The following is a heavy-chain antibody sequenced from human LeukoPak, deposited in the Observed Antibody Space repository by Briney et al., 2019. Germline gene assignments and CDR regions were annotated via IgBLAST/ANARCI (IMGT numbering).Heavy chain of an antibody. CDR3: ARGDYYDSSGYAY. CDR1: GGSFSGYY. V-gene: IGHV4-34*01. Sequence: PSETLSLTCAVYGGSFSGYYWSWIRQPPGKGLELSGEINHSGSTNYNPSLKSRVTISVDTSKNQFSLKLSSVTAADTAVYYCARGDYYDSSGYAYWGQGTLVTVSS. CDR2: INHSGST. D-gene: IGHD3-22*01. J-gene: IGHJ4*02.